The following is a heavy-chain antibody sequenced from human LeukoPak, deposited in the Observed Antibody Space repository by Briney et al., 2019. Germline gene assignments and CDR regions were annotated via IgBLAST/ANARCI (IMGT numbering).Heavy chain of an antibody. CDR1: GYTLTELS. CDR2: IDPEDGKI. J-gene: IGHJ4*02. CDR3: ATHQGRFGDPSFDY. D-gene: IGHD3-10*01. Sequence: ASVTVSCKVSGYTLTELSMHWVRQAPGKGLEWMGGIDPEDGKITYAQKFQGRVTMTEDTSTDTAYMELSSLRSEDTAVYYCATHQGRFGDPSFDYWGQGTLVTVSS. V-gene: IGHV1-24*01.